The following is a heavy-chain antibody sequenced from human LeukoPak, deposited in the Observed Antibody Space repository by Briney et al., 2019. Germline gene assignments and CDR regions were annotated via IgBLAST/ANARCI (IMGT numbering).Heavy chain of an antibody. J-gene: IGHJ6*02. CDR1: GYTFTSYD. D-gene: IGHD1-14*01. Sequence: ASVKVSCKASGYTFTSYDINWVRQATGQGLEWMGWMNPNSGNTGYAQKFQGGVTITRNTSISTAYMELSSLRSEDTAVYYCARVPGNRPLYYYYGMDVWGQGTTVTVSS. CDR3: ARVPGNRPLYYYYGMDV. V-gene: IGHV1-8*03. CDR2: MNPNSGNT.